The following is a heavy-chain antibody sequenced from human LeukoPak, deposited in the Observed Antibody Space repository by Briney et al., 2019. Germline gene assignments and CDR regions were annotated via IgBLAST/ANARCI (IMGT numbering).Heavy chain of an antibody. D-gene: IGHD1-14*01. CDR3: GKGPRRCTGCDGFDI. J-gene: IGHJ3*02. CDR2: SSWDDNTE. Sequence: PGGSLRLSCAASGFTFDDHTMHWVRQAPGKGLEWVSISSWDDNTEYYAHSVKGRFTISRDNSKTSLYLQMNSLRTEDTAVYYCGKGPRRCTGCDGFDILGQGTMVTVSS. V-gene: IGHV3-43*01. CDR1: GFTFDDHT.